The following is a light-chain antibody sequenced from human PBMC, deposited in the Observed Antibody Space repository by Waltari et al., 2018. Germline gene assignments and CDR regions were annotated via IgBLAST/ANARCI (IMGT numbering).Light chain of an antibody. J-gene: IGKJ2*01. V-gene: IGKV3-11*01. Sequence: EIVLTQSPAPLSLSPGETPTLSCRANQRSSTYLGWSQQKPGQAPRLLLFDASSRATGIPARFRGTGSGTDFTLTVSDLEPEDFGIYYCQQRSIWPYTFGQGTRLEIK. CDR1: QRSSTY. CDR2: DAS. CDR3: QQRSIWPYT.